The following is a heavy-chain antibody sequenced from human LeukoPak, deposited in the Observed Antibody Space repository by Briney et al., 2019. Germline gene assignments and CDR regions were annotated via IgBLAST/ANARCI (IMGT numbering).Heavy chain of an antibody. CDR2: ISSSSSYI. D-gene: IGHD3-10*01. Sequence: PGGSLRLSCAASGFTFSSYSMNWVRQAPGKGLEWVSSISSSSSYIYYADSVKGRFTISRDNSKNTLYLQMNSLRAEDTAVYYCAKEGVGVNYFDYWGQGTLVTVSS. CDR3: AKEGVGVNYFDY. V-gene: IGHV3-21*01. J-gene: IGHJ4*02. CDR1: GFTFSSYS.